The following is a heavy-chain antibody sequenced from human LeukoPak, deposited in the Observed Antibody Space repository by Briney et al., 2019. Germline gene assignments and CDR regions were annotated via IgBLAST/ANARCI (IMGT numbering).Heavy chain of an antibody. V-gene: IGHV3-21*04. CDR2: ISSSSSYI. CDR1: GFTFSSYS. Sequence: GGSLRLSCAASGFTFSSYSMNWVRQAPGKGLEWVSSISSSSSYIYYADSVKGRFTISRDNAKNSLYLQMNSLRAEDTAVYYCAKDLGYGGNNGAFDIWGQGTMVTVSS. J-gene: IGHJ3*02. D-gene: IGHD4-23*01. CDR3: AKDLGYGGNNGAFDI.